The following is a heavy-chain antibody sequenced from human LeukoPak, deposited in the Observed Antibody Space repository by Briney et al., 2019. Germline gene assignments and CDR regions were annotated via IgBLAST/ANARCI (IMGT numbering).Heavy chain of an antibody. CDR2: INLNSGGT. CDR1: GYTFTGYY. CDR3: ARVRYTVLRPDY. J-gene: IGHJ4*02. V-gene: IGHV1-2*02. D-gene: IGHD3-3*01. Sequence: ASVKVSCKASGYTFTGYYMHWVRQAPGQGLEWMGWINLNSGGTNYAQKFQGRVTMTRDTSISTAYMELSRLRSDDTAVYYCARVRYTVLRPDYWGQGTLVTVSS.